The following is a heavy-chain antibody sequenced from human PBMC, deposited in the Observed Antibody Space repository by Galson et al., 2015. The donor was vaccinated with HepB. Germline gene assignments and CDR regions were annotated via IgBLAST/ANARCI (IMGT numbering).Heavy chain of an antibody. Sequence: TLSLTCTVSGGSISSGDYYWSWIRQPPGKGLEWFGYIYYSGSTYYNPSLKSRVTISVDTSKNQFSLELSSVTAADTAVYYCARDGCSGGSCFHWFDPWGQGTLVTVSS. V-gene: IGHV4-30-4*01. CDR3: ARDGCSGGSCFHWFDP. J-gene: IGHJ5*02. CDR2: IYYSGST. D-gene: IGHD2-15*01. CDR1: GGSISSGDYY.